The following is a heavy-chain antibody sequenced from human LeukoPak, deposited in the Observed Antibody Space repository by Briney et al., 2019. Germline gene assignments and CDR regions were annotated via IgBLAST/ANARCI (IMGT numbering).Heavy chain of an antibody. Sequence: SETLSLTCTVSGGSISSYYWSWIRQPPGKGLEWIGSIYYSGSSYYNPSLKSRVTISVDTSKNQFSLKLSSVTAADTAVYYCARQGYDILTGYSRFDYWGQGTLVTVSS. J-gene: IGHJ4*02. CDR3: ARQGYDILTGYSRFDY. CDR1: GGSISSYY. D-gene: IGHD3-9*01. CDR2: IYYSGSS. V-gene: IGHV4-59*05.